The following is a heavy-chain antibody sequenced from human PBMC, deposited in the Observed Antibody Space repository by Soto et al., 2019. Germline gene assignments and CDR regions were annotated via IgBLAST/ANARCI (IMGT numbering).Heavy chain of an antibody. D-gene: IGHD5-18*01. Sequence: SETLSLTCTFSCGSITGYYWTWIRQSPGKGLEWIGYVFYKGNTNYNPSLKSRVSISVDTSTNQFSLRLNSVTAADTAVYYCARSGDSFGFTDYWGQGTLVTVSS. J-gene: IGHJ4*02. CDR2: VFYKGNT. CDR3: ARSGDSFGFTDY. CDR1: CGSITGYY. V-gene: IGHV4-59*01.